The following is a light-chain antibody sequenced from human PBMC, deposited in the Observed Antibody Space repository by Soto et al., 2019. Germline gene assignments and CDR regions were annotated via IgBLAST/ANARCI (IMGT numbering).Light chain of an antibody. J-gene: IGKJ5*01. CDR1: QSISSA. V-gene: IGKV1-5*01. CDR3: QQYNSYSST. CDR2: DAS. Sequence: DIQMTQSPSTLSASVGDRVTITCRASQSISSALAWYQQKPGRAPNLLIYDASSLESGVPSRFSGSGSETEVTLTISSLQPDDFATYFCQQYNSYSSTCGQGTGLEIK.